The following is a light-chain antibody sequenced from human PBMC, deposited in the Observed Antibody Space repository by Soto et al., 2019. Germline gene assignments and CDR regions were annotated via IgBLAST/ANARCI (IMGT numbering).Light chain of an antibody. V-gene: IGKV3-20*01. CDR3: QQYGSSPFT. Sequence: EIGLTQSPGTLSLSPGERATLSCRASQSVSSNYLAWYQQKPGQAPRLLIYGASSRATGIPDRFSGSGSGTDFTLTISRLEPEDFAVYYCQQYGSSPFTFGGGTKVEIK. J-gene: IGKJ4*01. CDR2: GAS. CDR1: QSVSSNY.